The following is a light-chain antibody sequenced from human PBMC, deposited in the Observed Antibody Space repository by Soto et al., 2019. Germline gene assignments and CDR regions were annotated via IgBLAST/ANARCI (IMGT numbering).Light chain of an antibody. Sequence: DMQMTQSPSTLAASVGDIVTIACRASQTISSWLAWYQQKPGKAPKLLIYKASTLKSGVPSRFSGSGSGTEFTLTISSLQPDDFATYYCQHYNSYSEAFGQGTKVDIK. CDR1: QTISSW. CDR3: QHYNSYSEA. CDR2: KAS. J-gene: IGKJ1*01. V-gene: IGKV1-5*03.